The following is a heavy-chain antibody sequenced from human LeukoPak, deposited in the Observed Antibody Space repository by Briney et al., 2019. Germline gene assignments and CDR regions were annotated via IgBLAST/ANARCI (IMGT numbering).Heavy chain of an antibody. Sequence: GGSLRLSCAASGFTFSSYEMNWVRQAPGKGLEWVSYISGSGSTIHYADSVKGRFTISRDNAKNSLYLQMNSLRAEDTAVYYCAREEDHYYGSGRPPGYGGRGTLVTVSA. J-gene: IGHJ4*02. V-gene: IGHV3-48*03. CDR3: AREEDHYYGSGRPPGY. CDR1: GFTFSSYE. D-gene: IGHD3-10*01. CDR2: ISGSGSTI.